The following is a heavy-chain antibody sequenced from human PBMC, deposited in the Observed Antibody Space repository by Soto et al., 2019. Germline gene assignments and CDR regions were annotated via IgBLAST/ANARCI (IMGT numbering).Heavy chain of an antibody. CDR1: GGSVSSGSYS. Sequence: QVQLQESGPGLVKPSETLSLTCTVSGGSVSSGSYSWSWIRQPPGKGLEWIGYIYYSGSTNYNPSLKSRVPIAVDTSNIQFSLTLRSVTAADTAVYYCARGGTVWNDERYVDYWCQGTLVTVSS. CDR2: IYYSGST. J-gene: IGHJ4*02. D-gene: IGHD1-1*01. CDR3: ARGGTVWNDERYVDY. V-gene: IGHV4-61*01.